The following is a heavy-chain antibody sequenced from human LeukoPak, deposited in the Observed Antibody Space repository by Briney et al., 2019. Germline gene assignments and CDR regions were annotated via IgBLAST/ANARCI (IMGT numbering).Heavy chain of an antibody. D-gene: IGHD3-22*01. J-gene: IGHJ4*02. CDR3: ARALRYYSDSSGYAFDY. Sequence: ASVTVSCTASGYTFTIYGISWVRQAPGQGLEWMGCISAYNGNTNYAQKLQGRVTMTTDTSTSTAYMELSSLRSEDTAVYYCARALRYYSDSSGYAFDYWGQGTLVTVSS. CDR1: GYTFTIYG. CDR2: ISAYNGNT. V-gene: IGHV1-18*01.